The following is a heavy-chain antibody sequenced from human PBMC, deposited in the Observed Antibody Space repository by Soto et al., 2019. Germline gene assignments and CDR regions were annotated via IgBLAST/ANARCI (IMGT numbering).Heavy chain of an antibody. CDR3: ERGDPDSNYDY. D-gene: IGHD4-4*01. Sequence: SETLSLTCTVSGGSISSGGYYWSWIRQHPGKGLEWIGYIYYSGSTYYNPSLKSRVTISVDTSKNQFSLKLSSVTAADTAVYYCERGDPDSNYDYWGQATRVTVSS. V-gene: IGHV4-31*03. J-gene: IGHJ4*02. CDR1: GGSISSGGYY. CDR2: IYYSGST.